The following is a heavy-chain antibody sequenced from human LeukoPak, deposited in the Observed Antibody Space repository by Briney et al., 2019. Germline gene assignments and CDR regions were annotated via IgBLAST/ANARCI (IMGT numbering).Heavy chain of an antibody. Sequence: GGSLRLSCAASGFTFSSYWMHWVRQAPGKGLEWVAFIRYDGSNKYYADSVKGRFTISRDNSKNTLYLQMNSLRAEDTAVYYCAKVSIPYCSSTSCYTFDYWGQGTLVTVSS. V-gene: IGHV3-30*02. D-gene: IGHD2-2*02. CDR2: IRYDGSNK. CDR3: AKVSIPYCSSTSCYTFDY. J-gene: IGHJ4*02. CDR1: GFTFSSYW.